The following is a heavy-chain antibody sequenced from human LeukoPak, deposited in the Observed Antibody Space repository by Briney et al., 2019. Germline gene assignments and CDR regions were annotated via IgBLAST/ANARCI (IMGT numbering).Heavy chain of an antibody. J-gene: IGHJ4*02. Sequence: GGSLRLSCAASGFTFSSYSMNWVRQAPGKGLEWVSSISSSSSYIYYADSVKGRFTISRDDAKNSLYLQMNSLRAEDTAVYYCARGRGLMATNGYWGQGTLVTVSS. CDR3: ARGRGLMATNGY. CDR2: ISSSSSYI. D-gene: IGHD5-24*01. V-gene: IGHV3-21*01. CDR1: GFTFSSYS.